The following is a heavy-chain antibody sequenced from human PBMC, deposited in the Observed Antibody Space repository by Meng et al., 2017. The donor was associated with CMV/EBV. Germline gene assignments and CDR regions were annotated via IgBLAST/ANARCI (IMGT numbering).Heavy chain of an antibody. CDR3: ARHYRRAGRVDY. CDR1: GYNFANYA. Sequence: ASVKVSCKASGYNFANYAIAWVRQAPGQGLEWMAWISASTGTTIYAQEFQGRVSMTTDTSTATAYLDVRNLRSDDTAVYYCARHYRRAGRVDYWGQGTLVTVSS. V-gene: IGHV1-18*01. J-gene: IGHJ4*02. D-gene: IGHD3-10*01. CDR2: ISASTGTT.